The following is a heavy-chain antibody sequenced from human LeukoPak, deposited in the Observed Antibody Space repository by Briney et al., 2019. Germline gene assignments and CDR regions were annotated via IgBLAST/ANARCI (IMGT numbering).Heavy chain of an antibody. D-gene: IGHD1-26*01. CDR2: IKGDDSAR. CDR1: GFTFSTYW. J-gene: IGHJ4*02. Sequence: TGGSLTLSCAGSGFTFSTYWMAWARQAPGKGLEWVANIKGDDSARHQADSVKGRFYITRDNAQNSVYLQMSSLRGEDTAVYYCARDVGGSLDYWGQGTLVTVSS. V-gene: IGHV3-7*01. CDR3: ARDVGGSLDY.